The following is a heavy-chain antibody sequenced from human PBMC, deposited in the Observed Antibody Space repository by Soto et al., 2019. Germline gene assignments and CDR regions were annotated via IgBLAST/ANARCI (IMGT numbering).Heavy chain of an antibody. D-gene: IGHD3-22*01. Sequence: QVQLQESGPGLVKPSQPLSLTCTVSGGSISSGDYYWRWIRQPPGKGLEWIGYIYYSGGTYYNPSLKSRVTISVDTSKNQFSLKVSSVTAADTAVYYCARGDYYDSSDPYWGQGTLVTVSS. CDR2: IYYSGGT. CDR3: ARGDYYDSSDPY. V-gene: IGHV4-30-4*01. CDR1: GGSISSGDYY. J-gene: IGHJ4*02.